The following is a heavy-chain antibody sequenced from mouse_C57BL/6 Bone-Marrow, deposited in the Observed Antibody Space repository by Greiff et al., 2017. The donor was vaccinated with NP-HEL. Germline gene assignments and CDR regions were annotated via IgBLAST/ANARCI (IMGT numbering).Heavy chain of an antibody. V-gene: IGHV5-9-1*02. J-gene: IGHJ2*01. D-gene: IGHD1-1*01. Sequence: EVKLMESGEGLVKPGGSLKLSCAASGFTFSSYAMSWVRQTPEKRLEWVAYISSGGDYIYYADTVKGRFTISRDNARNTLYLQMSSLKSEDTAMYYCTRESRLYGSNYFDYWGQGTTLTVSS. CDR1: GFTFSSYA. CDR3: TRESRLYGSNYFDY. CDR2: ISSGGDYI.